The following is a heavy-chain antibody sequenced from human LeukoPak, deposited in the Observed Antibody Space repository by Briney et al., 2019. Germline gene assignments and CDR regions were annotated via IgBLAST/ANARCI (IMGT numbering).Heavy chain of an antibody. Sequence: PGGSLRLSCAASGFTFSNYAMDWVRQAPGKGLEWVSGISGSGGSTYYADSVKGRFTISRDNSKNTLYLQMNSLRAEDTAVYYCAKRHSGWAPDNWFDPWGQGTLVTVSS. CDR1: GFTFSNYA. CDR3: AKRHSGWAPDNWFDP. CDR2: ISGSGGST. D-gene: IGHD6-19*01. J-gene: IGHJ5*02. V-gene: IGHV3-23*01.